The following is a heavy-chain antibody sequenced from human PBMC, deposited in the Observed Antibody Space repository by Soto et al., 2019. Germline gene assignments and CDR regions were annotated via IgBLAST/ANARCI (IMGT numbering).Heavy chain of an antibody. Sequence: SLRLSCTASGFTFGDYAMSWVRQAPGKGLEWVGFIRSKAYGGTTEYVASVKGRFTISRDDSKSIAYLQMNSLKTEDTAVYYCTRDYYDSSGYYFYYYYGMDVWGQGTTVTVSS. V-gene: IGHV3-49*04. D-gene: IGHD3-22*01. CDR2: IRSKAYGGTT. J-gene: IGHJ6*02. CDR3: TRDYYDSSGYYFYYYYGMDV. CDR1: GFTFGDYA.